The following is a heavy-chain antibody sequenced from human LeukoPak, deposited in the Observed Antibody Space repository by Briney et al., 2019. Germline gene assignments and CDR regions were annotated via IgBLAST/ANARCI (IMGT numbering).Heavy chain of an antibody. Sequence: PGRSLRLSCAASGFTFSSYGMHWDRQAPGKGLEWVAVISYDGSNKYYADSVKGRFTISRDNSKNTLYQQMNSLRAEDTAVYYCAKDLAPRDGYNSFDYWGQGTLVTVSS. CDR3: AKDLAPRDGYNSFDY. D-gene: IGHD5-24*01. J-gene: IGHJ4*02. CDR2: ISYDGSNK. V-gene: IGHV3-30*18. CDR1: GFTFSSYG.